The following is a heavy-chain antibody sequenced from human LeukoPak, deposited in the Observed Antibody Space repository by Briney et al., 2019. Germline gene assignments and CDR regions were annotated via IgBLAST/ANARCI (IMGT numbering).Heavy chain of an antibody. V-gene: IGHV3-7*03. D-gene: IGHD3-10*01. CDR1: GITFSNYW. Sequence: TGGSLRLSCAVSGITFSNYWMGWVRQAPGKGLEWVANIKQDGSEKNYVDSVKGRFTISRDNAQNSLYLQMNSLRAEDTAVYYCATQGAYDWESYYHFDYWGQGTLVTVCS. CDR2: IKQDGSEK. CDR3: ATQGAYDWESYYHFDY. J-gene: IGHJ4*02.